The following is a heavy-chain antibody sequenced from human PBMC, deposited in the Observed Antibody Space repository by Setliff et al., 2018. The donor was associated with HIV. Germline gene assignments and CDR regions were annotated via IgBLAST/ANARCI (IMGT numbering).Heavy chain of an antibody. CDR1: GFTFGEYA. J-gene: IGHJ4*02. CDR3: TRTPGAWQNYFDY. D-gene: IGHD2-15*01. V-gene: IGHV3-49*04. CDR2: IKSKAYGETT. Sequence: GGSLRLSCTASGFTFGEYAMSWVRQAPGKGLEWVGIIKSKAYGETTEYAASVKGRFTISRDDSLGIAYLQLNSLKSEDTAIYYCTRTPGAWQNYFDYWGQGTPVTVSS.